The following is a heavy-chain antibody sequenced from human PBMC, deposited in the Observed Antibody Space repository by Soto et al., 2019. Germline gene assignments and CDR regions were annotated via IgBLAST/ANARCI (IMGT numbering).Heavy chain of an antibody. V-gene: IGHV3-21*01. CDR1: GFTFSSYS. Sequence: GGSLRLSCAASGFTFSSYSMNWVRQAPGKGLEWVSSISSSRSYIYYADSVKGRFTISRDNAKNSLYLQMNSLRAKDMAVYYCARGPHYSNLDYWGQGTLVTVSS. CDR3: ARGPHYSNLDY. D-gene: IGHD4-4*01. CDR2: ISSSRSYI. J-gene: IGHJ4*02.